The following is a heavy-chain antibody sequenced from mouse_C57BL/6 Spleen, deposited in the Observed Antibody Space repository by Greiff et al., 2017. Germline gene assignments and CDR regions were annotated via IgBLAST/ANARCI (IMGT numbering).Heavy chain of an antibody. J-gene: IGHJ3*01. D-gene: IGHD1-1*01. Sequence: EVQLQQSGPELVKPGASVKISCKASGYTFTDYYMNWVKQSHGKSLEWIGDINPNNGGTSYNQKFKGKATLTVDKSSSTAYMELRSLTSEDSAVYYCARGAVVATPFAYWGQGTLVTVSA. CDR3: ARGAVVATPFAY. CDR2: INPNNGGT. CDR1: GYTFTDYY. V-gene: IGHV1-26*01.